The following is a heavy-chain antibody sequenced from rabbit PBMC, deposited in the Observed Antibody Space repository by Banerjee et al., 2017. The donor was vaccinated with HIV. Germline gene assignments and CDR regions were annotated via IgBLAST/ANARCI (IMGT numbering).Heavy chain of an antibody. J-gene: IGHJ4*01. D-gene: IGHD1-1*01. Sequence: QEQLEESGGGLVKPGGTLTLTCKVSGFTISSYNMNRVRQAPGKGLEWIGCIVPGSSGGTYYASWAKGRFTISKTSSTTVTLQMTSLTAADTATYFCARAGGFEKYFNLWGPGTLVTVS. CDR1: GFTISSYNM. CDR2: IVPGSSGGT. CDR3: ARAGGFEKYFNL. V-gene: IGHV1S45*01.